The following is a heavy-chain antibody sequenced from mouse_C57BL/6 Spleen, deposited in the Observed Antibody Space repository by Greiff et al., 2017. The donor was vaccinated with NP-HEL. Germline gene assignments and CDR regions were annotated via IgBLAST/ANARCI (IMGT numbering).Heavy chain of an antibody. CDR1: GFTFSSYA. Sequence: EVQGVESGGGLVKPGGSLKLSCAASGFTFSSYAMSWVRQTPEKRLEWVATISDGGSYTYYPDNVKGRFTISRDNAKNNLYLQMSHLKSEDTAMYYCARDFTTVVAKYFDYWGQGTTLTVSS. CDR3: ARDFTTVVAKYFDY. J-gene: IGHJ2*01. D-gene: IGHD1-1*01. V-gene: IGHV5-4*01. CDR2: ISDGGSYT.